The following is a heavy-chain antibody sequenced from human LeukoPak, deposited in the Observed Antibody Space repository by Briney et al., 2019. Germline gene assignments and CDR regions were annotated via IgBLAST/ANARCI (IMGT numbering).Heavy chain of an antibody. CDR1: GFTFDDYG. J-gene: IGHJ6*03. CDR3: ARTSVHYGDYEVDYYYYYYMDV. D-gene: IGHD4-17*01. Sequence: PGGSLRLSCTASGFTFDDYGMSWVRQAPGKGLEWVSGINWNGGSTGYADSVKGRFTISRDNAKNSLYLQMNSLRAEDTALYYCARTSVHYGDYEVDYYYYYYMDVWGKGTTVTVSS. CDR2: INWNGGST. V-gene: IGHV3-20*04.